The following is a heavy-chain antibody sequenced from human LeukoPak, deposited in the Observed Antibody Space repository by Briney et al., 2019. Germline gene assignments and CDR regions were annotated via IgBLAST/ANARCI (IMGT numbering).Heavy chain of an antibody. J-gene: IGHJ3*02. CDR3: ARYSRAGYSGTSDI. V-gene: IGHV3-7*01. CDR2: IKQDGSEK. Sequence: GGSLRLSCAASGFTFSSYWMSWVRQAPGKGLEWVANIKQDGSEKYYVDSVKGRFTISRDNAKNSLYLQMNSLRAEDTAVYYCARYSRAGYSGTSDIWGQGTMVTVSS. D-gene: IGHD6-13*01. CDR1: GFTFSSYW.